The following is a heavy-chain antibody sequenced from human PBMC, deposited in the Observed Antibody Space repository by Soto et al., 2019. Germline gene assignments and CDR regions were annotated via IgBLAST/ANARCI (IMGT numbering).Heavy chain of an antibody. Sequence: GESLKISCKGSGYSFTSYWIGWVRQTPGKGLEWMGLIFTRDSETKTSPSFQGHVSFSVDNSINTVYLQWTSLKTTDTGIYFCARGYFDSGHGYDLWGQGTLVTVSS. V-gene: IGHV5-51*01. CDR3: ARGYFDSGHGYDL. CDR2: IFTRDSET. D-gene: IGHD3-10*01. J-gene: IGHJ5*02. CDR1: GYSFTSYW.